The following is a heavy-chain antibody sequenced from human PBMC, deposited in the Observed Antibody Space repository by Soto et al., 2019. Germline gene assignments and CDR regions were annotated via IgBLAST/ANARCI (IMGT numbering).Heavy chain of an antibody. CDR2: IYWDDDK. J-gene: IGHJ4*02. Sequence: QITLKESGPTRVKPTQTLTMTCTFSGFSLTTSGVGVGWIRQPPGKALEWLAVIYWDDDKRYGPSLKSRLSITNDTSKNQVVLTMTYMDAVDTATYFCAHRGYMYGNWDHGYFDHWGQGALVTVSS. CDR1: GFSLTTSGVG. CDR3: AHRGYMYGNWDHGYFDH. V-gene: IGHV2-5*05. D-gene: IGHD5-18*01.